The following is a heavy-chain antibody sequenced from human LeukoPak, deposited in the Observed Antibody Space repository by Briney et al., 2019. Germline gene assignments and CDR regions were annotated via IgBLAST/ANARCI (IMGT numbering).Heavy chain of an antibody. Sequence: GRSLRLSCAASGFTFSSFAMHWVRQAPGKGLEWVAVISYDGSSKYYADSVKGRFTISRDNSENTLYLHMNSLRAEDTAVFYCAKDMFSATSCFRRAFDIWGQGTMVTVSS. CDR2: ISYDGSSK. CDR3: AKDMFSATSCFRRAFDI. V-gene: IGHV3-30-3*01. J-gene: IGHJ3*02. CDR1: GFTFSSFA. D-gene: IGHD2-2*01.